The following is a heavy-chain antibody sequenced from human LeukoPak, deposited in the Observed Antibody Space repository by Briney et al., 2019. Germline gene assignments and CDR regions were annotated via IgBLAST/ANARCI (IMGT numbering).Heavy chain of an antibody. CDR1: GGSISSSSYY. V-gene: IGHV4-39*07. CDR3: ARDGSLIGAAFDI. D-gene: IGHD7-27*01. CDR2: IYYSGST. J-gene: IGHJ3*02. Sequence: PSETLSLTCTVSGGSISSSSYYWGWIRQPPGKGLEWIGSIYYSGSTNYNPSLKSRVTMSVDTSKNQFSLKLSSVTAADTAVYYCARDGSLIGAAFDIWGQGTMVTVSS.